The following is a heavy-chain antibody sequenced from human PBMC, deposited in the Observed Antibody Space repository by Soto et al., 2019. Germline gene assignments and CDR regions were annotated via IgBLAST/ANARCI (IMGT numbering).Heavy chain of an antibody. CDR1: GGFVSSGSYY. Sequence: QVQLQQWGAGLLKPSETLSLTCAVYGGFVSSGSYYWSWIRQPPGKGLEWIGEMSHSGGTHFNPSLRNRVTISLDRAKNPFSLKMSSVTAADTAQSSVARVERGTATPVVDAFDIWGPGTMVTVSS. CDR2: MSHSGGT. J-gene: IGHJ3*02. D-gene: IGHD2-21*02. V-gene: IGHV4-34*01. CDR3: ARVERGTATPVVDAFDI.